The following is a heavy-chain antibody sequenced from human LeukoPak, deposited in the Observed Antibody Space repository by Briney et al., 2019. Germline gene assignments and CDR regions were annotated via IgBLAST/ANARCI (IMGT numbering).Heavy chain of an antibody. CDR3: ARGSSSWYIPQDY. D-gene: IGHD6-13*01. J-gene: IGHJ4*02. V-gene: IGHV4-59*01. CDR2: IYYGGRT. CDR1: GGSIRPYY. Sequence: PSETLSLTCSLSGGSIRPYYWTWVRQSPGKGLERIGYIYYGGRTNYNPSLKSRVTISIDSSETQFSLRLTSVTAADTAVYYCARGSSSWYIPQDYWGQGALVTVSS.